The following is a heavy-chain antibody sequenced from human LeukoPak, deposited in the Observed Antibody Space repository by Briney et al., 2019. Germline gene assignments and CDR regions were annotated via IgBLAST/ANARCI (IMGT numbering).Heavy chain of an antibody. J-gene: IGHJ4*02. CDR2: ISAYNGNT. D-gene: IGHD3-10*01. V-gene: IGHV1-18*01. Sequence: ASVKVSCKASGYTFTSYGISWVQQAPGQGLEWMGWISAYNGNTNYAQKLQGRVTMTTDTSTSTAYMELRSLRSDDTAVYYCARDITMVRGVILGYWGQGTLVTVSS. CDR3: ARDITMVRGVILGY. CDR1: GYTFTSYG.